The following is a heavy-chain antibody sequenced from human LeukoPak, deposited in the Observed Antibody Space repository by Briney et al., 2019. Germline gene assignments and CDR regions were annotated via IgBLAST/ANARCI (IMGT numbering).Heavy chain of an antibody. CDR3: ARGSSTYNDFWRGYYTGMEYFQH. Sequence: GASVKVSCKASGYTFTSYDINWVRQATGQGFEWMGWMNPNSGNTGYAQKFQGRVTMTRDTSISTAYMELSSLRSEDTAVYYCARGSSTYNDFWRGYYTGMEYFQHWGQGTLVT. D-gene: IGHD3-3*01. CDR1: GYTFTSYD. CDR2: MNPNSGNT. V-gene: IGHV1-8*01. J-gene: IGHJ1*01.